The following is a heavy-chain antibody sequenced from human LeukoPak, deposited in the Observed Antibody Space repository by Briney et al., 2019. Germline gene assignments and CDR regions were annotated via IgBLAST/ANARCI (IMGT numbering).Heavy chain of an antibody. Sequence: ASVKVSCKSTGYTFTSYGISGVRQAPGQGLEWMGWISPYNGNTNYAQKFQDRVIMTTDTSTTTAYMELRRLRYDDTDVYYCARRGINFAVSGHWFDPWGQRTLVTVSS. CDR2: ISPYNGNT. CDR1: GYTFTSYG. J-gene: IGHJ5*02. D-gene: IGHD3-3*01. V-gene: IGHV1-18*01. CDR3: ARRGINFAVSGHWFDP.